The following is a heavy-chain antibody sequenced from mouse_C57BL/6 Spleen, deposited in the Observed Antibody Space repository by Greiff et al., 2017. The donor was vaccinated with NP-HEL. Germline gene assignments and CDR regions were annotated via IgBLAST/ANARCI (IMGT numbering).Heavy chain of an antibody. J-gene: IGHJ3*01. Sequence: VQVVESGPGLVQPSQSLSITCTVSGFSLTSYGVHWVRQSPGKGLEWLGVIWSGGSTDYNAAFISRLSISKDNSKSQVFFKMNSLQADDTAIYYCARNGMVTTGGFAYWGQGTLVTVSA. V-gene: IGHV2-2*01. D-gene: IGHD2-2*01. CDR3: ARNGMVTTGGFAY. CDR2: IWSGGST. CDR1: GFSLTSYG.